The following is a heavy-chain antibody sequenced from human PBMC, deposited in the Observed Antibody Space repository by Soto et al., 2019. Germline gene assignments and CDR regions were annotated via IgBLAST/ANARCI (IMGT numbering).Heavy chain of an antibody. CDR1: CGSVSSGSYY. V-gene: IGHV4-61*01. J-gene: IGHJ6*02. D-gene: IGHD3-3*01. CDR3: ATSDFTGTNYGMDV. CDR2: IYYSGST. Sequence: SETLSLTCTGSCGSVSSGSYYWSWIRQPPGKGLEWIGYIYYSGSTNYNPSLKSRVTISVDTSKNQFSLKLSSVTAADTAVYYCATSDFTGTNYGMDVWGQGTTVTVSS.